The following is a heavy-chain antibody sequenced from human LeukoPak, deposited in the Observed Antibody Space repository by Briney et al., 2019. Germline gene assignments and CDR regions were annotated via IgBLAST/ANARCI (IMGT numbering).Heavy chain of an antibody. Sequence: AASAKISCKASGYTFTDYYTHSVRQVPRQRLEGLGIFRPSGTTTVYPLELQGRVTLTRDTSTNTVYMELSSLTWGGPAGVFCARESGGRTGGKTFDYWGQGTLVTVSS. CDR2: FRPSGTTT. V-gene: IGHV1-46*01. J-gene: IGHJ4*02. D-gene: IGHD1-26*01. CDR3: ARESGGRTGGKTFDY. CDR1: GYTFTDYY.